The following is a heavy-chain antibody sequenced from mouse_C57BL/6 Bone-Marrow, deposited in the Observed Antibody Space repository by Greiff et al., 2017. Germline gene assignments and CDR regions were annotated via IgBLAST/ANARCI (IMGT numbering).Heavy chain of an antibody. J-gene: IGHJ3*01. V-gene: IGHV15-2*01. CDR1: DSEVFPIAY. Sequence: QVQLQQSGSELRSPGSSVKLSCKDFDSEVFPIAYMSWVRQKPGHGFEWIGGILPSIGRTIYGAKFEDKATLDADTLSNTAYLELNSLTSEDSAIYYCARDYCSSYLAWFADWGQGTLVTVSA. CDR2: ILPSIGRT. CDR3: ARDYCSSYLAWFAD. D-gene: IGHD1-1*01.